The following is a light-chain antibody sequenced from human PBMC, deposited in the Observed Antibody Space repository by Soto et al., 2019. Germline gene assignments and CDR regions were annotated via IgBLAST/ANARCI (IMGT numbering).Light chain of an antibody. J-gene: IGLJ3*02. CDR1: SSNIGNNF. V-gene: IGLV1-51*01. Sequence: QSVLTQPPSVSVAPGQKVIISCSGGSSNIGNNFVYWYQQFPGTAPKLLIYDNNKRPSGTPDRFSGSKSGTSATLGITGLQTGDEADYYCETWDSSLTAVVFGGGTKLTVL. CDR2: DNN. CDR3: ETWDSSLTAVV.